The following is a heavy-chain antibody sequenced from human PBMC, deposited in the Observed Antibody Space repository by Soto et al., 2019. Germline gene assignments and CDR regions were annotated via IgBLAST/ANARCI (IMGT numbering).Heavy chain of an antibody. CDR2: IYWNDDK. J-gene: IGHJ5*02. D-gene: IGHD1-26*01. CDR3: AYRPLVQMTIAKWDWFDP. Sequence: QITLKESGPTLVKPTQTLTLTCTFSGFSLTTSGVGVGWIRQSPGKAPEWLAVIYWNDDKRYNPSLQSRLTITRDTSKNQVVLTMTYMEAVDTATYFGAYRPLVQMTIAKWDWFDPWGQGTLVTVSS. CDR1: GFSLTTSGVG. V-gene: IGHV2-5*01.